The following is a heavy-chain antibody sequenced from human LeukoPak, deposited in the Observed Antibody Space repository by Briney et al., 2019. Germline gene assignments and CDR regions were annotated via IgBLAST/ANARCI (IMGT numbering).Heavy chain of an antibody. J-gene: IGHJ6*02. D-gene: IGHD4-17*01. CDR2: IYSGGST. CDR1: GVTLSSYA. V-gene: IGHV3-53*01. Sequence: GGSLRLSCAASGVTLSSYAMSWARQAPGKGLEWVSVIYSGGSTYYADSVKGRFTISRDNSKNTLYLQMNSLRAEDTAVYYCARGPYGDDSNGYYGMDVWGQGTPVTVSS. CDR3: ARGPYGDDSNGYYGMDV.